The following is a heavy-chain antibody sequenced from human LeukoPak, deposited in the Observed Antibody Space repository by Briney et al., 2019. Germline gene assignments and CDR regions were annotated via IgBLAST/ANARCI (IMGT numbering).Heavy chain of an antibody. D-gene: IGHD6-19*01. J-gene: IGHJ4*02. CDR3: ASELNSSGWYK. Sequence: SETLSLTCTVSGGSTSSYYWSWIRQPPGKELEWIGYIYYSGSTNYNPSLKSRVTISVDTSKNQFSLKLNSVTAADTAVYYCASELNSSGWYKWGQGTLVTVSS. CDR1: GGSTSSYY. V-gene: IGHV4-59*08. CDR2: IYYSGST.